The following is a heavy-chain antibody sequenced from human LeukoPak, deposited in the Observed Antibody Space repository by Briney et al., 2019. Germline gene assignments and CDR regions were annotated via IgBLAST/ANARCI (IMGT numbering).Heavy chain of an antibody. V-gene: IGHV4-30-2*01. J-gene: IGHJ3*02. D-gene: IGHD1-26*01. CDR2: IYHGET. CDR1: GGSIRSGGYY. Sequence: SETLSLTCTVSGGSIRSGGYYWSWIRQPPGKGLEWIGYIYHGETYYNPSLKSRVTISVDRSKNQFSLKVTSVTAADTAVYYCTASGSPDGFDIWGQGTMVTVSS. CDR3: TASGSPDGFDI.